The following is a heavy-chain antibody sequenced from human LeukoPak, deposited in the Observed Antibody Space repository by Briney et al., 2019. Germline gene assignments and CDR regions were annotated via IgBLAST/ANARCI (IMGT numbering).Heavy chain of an antibody. CDR2: SVTT. D-gene: IGHD3-16*01. CDR1: GDSISSSSYY. J-gene: IGHJ6*03. CDR3: ARETSQKGAHYMDV. V-gene: IGHV4-39*07. Sequence: SETLSLTCTVSGDSISSSSYYWGWIRQPPGKGLEWIGSSVTTYYNPSLKSRVTISVDTSKNQFSLKLRSVTAADTAVYYCARETSQKGAHYMDVWGKGTTVTISS.